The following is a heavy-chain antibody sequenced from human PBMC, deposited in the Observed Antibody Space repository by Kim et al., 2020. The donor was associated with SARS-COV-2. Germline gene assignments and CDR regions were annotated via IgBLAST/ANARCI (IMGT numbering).Heavy chain of an antibody. J-gene: IGHJ4*02. Sequence: SQTLSLTCDISGDSVSSSSAAWSWIRQSPSRGLECLVRTYYRSKWYTDYALSVKGRITLNPDPSKNQFSLQLNSVTPEDTAVYYCARDRQRAGTGGDYWGQGTLVTVSS. D-gene: IGHD6-19*01. V-gene: IGHV6-1*01. CDR3: ARDRQRAGTGGDY. CDR2: TYYRSKWYT. CDR1: GDSVSSSSAA.